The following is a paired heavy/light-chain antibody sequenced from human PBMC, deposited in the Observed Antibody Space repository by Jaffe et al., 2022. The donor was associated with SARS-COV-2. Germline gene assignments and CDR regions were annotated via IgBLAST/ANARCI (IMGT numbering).Heavy chain of an antibody. Sequence: EVQLVESGGGQVKPGGSLRLSCAASGFTLSRYYMSWVRQAPGKGLEWVSAISTSSSYIYYKDSVKGRFTISRDNARNSLYLEMNNLRAEDTAVYFCARVRHGSNGYSFLFESWGQGNLVTVSS. D-gene: IGHD3-22*01. J-gene: IGHJ4*02. CDR2: ISTSSSYI. CDR3: ARVRHGSNGYSFLFES. CDR1: GFTLSRYY. V-gene: IGHV3-21*02.
Light chain of an antibody. Sequence: SYVLTQPPSVSVAPGQTARITCGGDDIGDKSVHWYRQKAGQAPVLVAYDDSVYDDSDRPSGIPERFSGSNSGSTATLTISRVEAGDEAVYYCQVWHSRSDHVVFGGGTKLTVL. V-gene: IGLV3-21*02. J-gene: IGLJ3*02. CDR3: QVWHSRSDHVV. CDR2: DDS. CDR1: DIGDKS.